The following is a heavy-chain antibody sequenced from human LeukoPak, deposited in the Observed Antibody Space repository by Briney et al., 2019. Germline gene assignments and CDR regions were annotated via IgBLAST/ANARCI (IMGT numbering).Heavy chain of an antibody. V-gene: IGHV4-31*03. CDR2: INHSGST. J-gene: IGHJ6*02. CDR1: GGSISSGGYY. CDR3: ARDYYYGMDV. Sequence: PSQTLSLTCTVSGGSISSGGYYWSWIRQHPGKGLEWIGEINHSGSTNYNPSLKSRVTISVDTSKNQFSLKLSSVTAADTAVYYCARDYYYGMDVWGQGTTVTVSS.